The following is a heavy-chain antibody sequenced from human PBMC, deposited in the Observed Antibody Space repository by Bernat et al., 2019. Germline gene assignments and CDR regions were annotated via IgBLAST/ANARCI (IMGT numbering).Heavy chain of an antibody. CDR2: ISYDGSNK. CDR1: GFTFSSYA. D-gene: IGHD2-2*01. CDR3: ARGTEFWDIVVVPAAMLLDY. Sequence: QVQLVESGGGVVQPGRSLRLSCAASGFTFSSYAMHWVRQAPGKGLEWVAVISYDGSNKYYADSVKGRFTISRDNSKNTLYLQMNSLRAEDTAVYYCARGTEFWDIVVVPAAMLLDYWGQGTLVTVSS. J-gene: IGHJ4*02. V-gene: IGHV3-30*01.